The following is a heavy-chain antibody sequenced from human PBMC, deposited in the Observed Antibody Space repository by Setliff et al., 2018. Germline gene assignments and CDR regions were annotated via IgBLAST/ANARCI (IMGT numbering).Heavy chain of an antibody. CDR2: IHTGGGSA. V-gene: IGHV1-46*01. Sequence: ASVKVSCKTSGYSFTGYYMHWVRQAPGQGLEWMGIIHTGGGSASYAQKFQGRVTMTSDTSTSTVYMEVNIVTSDDTAIYYCARGGLAAAGRKGVFEYWGQGTVVT. CDR1: GYSFTGYY. J-gene: IGHJ4*02. CDR3: ARGGLAAAGRKGVFEY. D-gene: IGHD6-13*01.